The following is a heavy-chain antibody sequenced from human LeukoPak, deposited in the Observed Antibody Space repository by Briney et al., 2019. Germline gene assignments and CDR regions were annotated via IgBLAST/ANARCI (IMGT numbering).Heavy chain of an antibody. Sequence: SGTLSLTCAVSGGSISSGGYSWSWIRQPPGKGLEWIGYIYHSGSTYYNPSLKSRVTISVDRSKNQFSLKLSSVTAADTAVYYCARGLSGEQALSDPWGQGTLVTVSS. CDR1: GGSISSGGYS. CDR3: ARGLSGEQALSDP. V-gene: IGHV4-30-2*01. D-gene: IGHD2-21*01. J-gene: IGHJ5*02. CDR2: IYHSGST.